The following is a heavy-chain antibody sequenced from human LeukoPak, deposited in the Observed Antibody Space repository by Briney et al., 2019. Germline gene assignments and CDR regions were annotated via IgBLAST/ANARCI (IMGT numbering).Heavy chain of an antibody. CDR2: IYYSGST. D-gene: IGHD5-24*01. CDR3: ARVRRDGYNYAFDI. J-gene: IGHJ3*02. CDR1: GGSIDNYH. Sequence: SETLSLTCTVSGGSIDNYHWSWIRQPPGKGLEWIGSIYYSGSTYYNPSLKSRVTISVDTSKNQFSLKLSSVTAADTAVYYCARVRRDGYNYAFDIWGQGTMVTVSS. V-gene: IGHV4-59*12.